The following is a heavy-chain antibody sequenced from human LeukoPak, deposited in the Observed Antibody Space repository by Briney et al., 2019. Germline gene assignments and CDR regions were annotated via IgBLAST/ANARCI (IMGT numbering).Heavy chain of an antibody. CDR1: GYTFTSYD. CDR2: MNPNSGNT. Sequence: GASVKVSCKASGYTFTSYDINWVRQATGQGLEWMGWMNPNSGNTGYARKFQGRVTITRNTPISTAYMELSSLRSEDTAVYYCARGFYCSSTSCYYWFDPWGQGTLVTVSS. V-gene: IGHV1-8*03. J-gene: IGHJ5*02. D-gene: IGHD2-2*01. CDR3: ARGFYCSSTSCYYWFDP.